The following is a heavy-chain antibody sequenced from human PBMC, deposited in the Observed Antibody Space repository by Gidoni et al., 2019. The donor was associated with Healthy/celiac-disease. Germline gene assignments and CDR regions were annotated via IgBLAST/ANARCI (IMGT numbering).Heavy chain of an antibody. J-gene: IGHJ6*02. CDR2: ISYDGSNK. V-gene: IGHV3-30*04. Sequence: QVQLVESGGGVVQPGRSLRLPCAASGFTFSSYAMHWVRQAPGKGLEWVAVISYDGSNKYYADSVKGRFTISRDNSKNTLYLQMNSLRAEDTAVYYCARAVAWELLPPYYYYYYGMDVWGQGTTVTVSS. CDR3: ARAVAWELLPPYYYYYYGMDV. D-gene: IGHD1-26*01. CDR1: GFTFSSYA.